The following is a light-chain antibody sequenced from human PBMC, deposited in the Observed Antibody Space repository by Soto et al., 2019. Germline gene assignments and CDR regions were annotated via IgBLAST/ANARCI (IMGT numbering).Light chain of an antibody. J-gene: IGLJ2*01. Sequence: QSALTQGASVSGSPGQAITISCTGTSSDVGGYDYVSWYQQHPGKAPKLMIYNVNYRPSGVSDRFSGSKSGDTASLTISGLQAEDEANYYCSSYTNTNTVVCGGGTTVTVL. V-gene: IGLV2-14*03. CDR2: NVN. CDR3: SSYTNTNTVV. CDR1: SSDVGGYDY.